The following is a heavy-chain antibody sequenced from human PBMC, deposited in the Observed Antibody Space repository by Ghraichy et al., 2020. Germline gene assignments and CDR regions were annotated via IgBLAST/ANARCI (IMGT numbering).Heavy chain of an antibody. Sequence: SVKVSCKASGGTFSSYAISWVRQAPGQGLEWMGGIIPIFGTANYAQKFQGRVTITADESTSTAYMELSSLRSEDTAVYYCARDRGGGGDAHYYYYYYMDVWGKGTTVTVSS. CDR1: GGTFSSYA. V-gene: IGHV1-69*13. CDR3: ARDRGGGGDAHYYYYYYMDV. J-gene: IGHJ6*03. CDR2: IIPIFGTA. D-gene: IGHD2-21*01.